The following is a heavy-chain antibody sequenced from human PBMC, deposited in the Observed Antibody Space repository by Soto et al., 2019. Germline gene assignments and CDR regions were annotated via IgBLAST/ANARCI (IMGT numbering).Heavy chain of an antibody. CDR2: IRTDRSTT. CDR1: GFTFSSYR. J-gene: IGHJ4*02. Sequence: EVQLVESGGGLVQPGGSLRLSCAASGFTFSSYRMHWVRHAPGKGLEWVSRIRTDRSTTAYADSGKGRFTISRDNGKNPLYLQLNSLRAEDTAVYYWVGGLANCGGGCLHYWGQVFLVTVSS. CDR3: VGGLANCGGGCLHY. D-gene: IGHD2-21*02. V-gene: IGHV3-74*02.